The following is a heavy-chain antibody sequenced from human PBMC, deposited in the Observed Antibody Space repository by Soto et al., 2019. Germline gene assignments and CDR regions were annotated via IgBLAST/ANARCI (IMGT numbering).Heavy chain of an antibody. CDR3: ARVTSSYGDYVYPFDY. CDR1: GYTFTSYG. J-gene: IGHJ4*02. V-gene: IGHV1-18*04. CDR2: ISAYNGNT. Sequence: QVQLVQSGAEVKKPGASVKVSCKASGYTFTSYGISWVRQAPGQGLEWMGWISAYNGNTNYAQKLQGRSTMTTDTSTSTAYMELRSLKSDDTAVYHCARVTSSYGDYVYPFDYWGQGTLVTVPS. D-gene: IGHD4-17*01.